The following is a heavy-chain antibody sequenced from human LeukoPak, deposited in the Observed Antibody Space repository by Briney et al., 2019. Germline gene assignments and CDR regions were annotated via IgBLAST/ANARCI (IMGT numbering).Heavy chain of an antibody. V-gene: IGHV5-10-1*01. CDR1: GYTFTNNW. CDR3: ARGHGWVDY. CDR2: INPSDSNT. Sequence: GESLKISCKGSGYTFTNNWISWGRQLPGEGLEWMGRINPSDSNTDYSPSFQGHVTISADKSINTLFLQWGSLKASDTAMYYCARGHGWVDYWGQGALVTVFS. J-gene: IGHJ4*02. D-gene: IGHD6-19*01.